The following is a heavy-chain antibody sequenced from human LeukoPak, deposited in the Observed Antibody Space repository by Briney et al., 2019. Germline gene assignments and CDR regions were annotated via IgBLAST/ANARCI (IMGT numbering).Heavy chain of an antibody. CDR1: GFTFSNYN. V-gene: IGHV3-21*01. J-gene: IGHJ6*02. CDR3: ARGVYYLSVGGHRRGMDV. Sequence: GESLRLSCAASGFTFSNYNMNWVRQTPGKGLELVASISSSSTYTYYGDSVKGRFTISRDNAKNSLYLQMHSLRVDDTAVYYCARGVYYLSVGGHRRGMDVWGQGTTVTVSS. D-gene: IGHD3-10*01. CDR2: ISSSSTYT.